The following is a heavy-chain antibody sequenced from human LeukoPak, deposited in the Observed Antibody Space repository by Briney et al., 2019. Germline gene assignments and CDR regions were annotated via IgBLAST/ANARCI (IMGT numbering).Heavy chain of an antibody. V-gene: IGHV4-59*01. CDR2: IYYSGST. CDR3: ARVGGGSSWYGSDYFDY. J-gene: IGHJ4*02. D-gene: IGHD6-13*01. CDR1: GGSISNYY. Sequence: SETLSLTCTVPGGSISNYYWSWIRQPPGKGLEWIGYIYYSGSTNYNPSLKSRVTISVDTSKNQFSLKLSSVTAADTAVYYCARVGGGSSWYGSDYFDYWGQGTLVTVSS.